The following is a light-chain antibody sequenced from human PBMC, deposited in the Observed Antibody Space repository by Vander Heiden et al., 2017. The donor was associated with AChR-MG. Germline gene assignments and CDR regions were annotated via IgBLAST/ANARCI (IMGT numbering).Light chain of an antibody. CDR2: EVS. CDR1: SSDVGGYNY. J-gene: IGLJ2*01. Sequence: QSALTQPPSASGSPGQSVTISCTGTSSDVGGYNYVSWYQQRPGKAPKLMIYEVSKRPSGVPDRFSGSKSGNTASLTVSGLQAEDEADYYCSSYAGSNNLVFGGGTKLKVL. CDR3: SSYAGSNNLV. V-gene: IGLV2-8*01.